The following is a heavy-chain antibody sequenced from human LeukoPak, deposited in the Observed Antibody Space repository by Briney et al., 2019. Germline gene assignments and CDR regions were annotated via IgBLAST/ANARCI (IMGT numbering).Heavy chain of an antibody. CDR2: IYYSGST. V-gene: IGHV4-39*07. Sequence: PSETLSLTCIVSGGSISSSRDYWAWIRQPPGKVLEWIANIYYSGSTYYSPSLKSRVIISVDTSKNQFSLKLSSVTAADTAVYYCARDRGTWNDDGFDYWGQGTLVTVSS. D-gene: IGHD1-1*01. J-gene: IGHJ4*02. CDR1: GGSISSSRDY. CDR3: ARDRGTWNDDGFDY.